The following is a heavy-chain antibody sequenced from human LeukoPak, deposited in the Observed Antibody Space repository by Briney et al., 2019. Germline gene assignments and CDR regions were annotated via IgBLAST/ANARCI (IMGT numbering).Heavy chain of an antibody. CDR3: AKPRYQLPIFDY. Sequence: PGGSLRLSCAASGFTFSSYDMHWVRQAPGKGLEWVAFIRYDGSNKYYADSVKGRFTISRDNSKNTLYLQMNSLRAEDTAVYYCAKPRYQLPIFDYWGQGTLVTVSS. CDR1: GFTFSSYD. D-gene: IGHD2-2*01. V-gene: IGHV3-30*02. CDR2: IRYDGSNK. J-gene: IGHJ4*02.